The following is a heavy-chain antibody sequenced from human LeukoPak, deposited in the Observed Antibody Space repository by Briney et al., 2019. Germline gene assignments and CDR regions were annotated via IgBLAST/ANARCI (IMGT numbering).Heavy chain of an antibody. CDR3: ARGGSSGCLDV. J-gene: IGHJ6*04. D-gene: IGHD6-19*01. CDR1: GFTFNSYS. CDR2: ISSSSSYI. Sequence: GGSLRLSCAASGFTFNSYSMNWVRQAPGKGLEWVSSISSSSSYIYYADSVKGRFTISRDNAKNSLYLQMNSLRAEDTAVYYCARGGSSGCLDVWGKGTTVTVSS. V-gene: IGHV3-21*01.